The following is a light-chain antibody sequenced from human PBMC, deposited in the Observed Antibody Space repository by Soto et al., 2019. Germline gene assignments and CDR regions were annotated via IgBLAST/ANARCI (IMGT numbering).Light chain of an antibody. J-gene: IGKJ3*01. CDR1: QSVLYSSNNKNY. CDR3: QQYYSTPFT. V-gene: IGKV4-1*01. Sequence: DIVMTQSPDSLAVSLGERATINCKSSQSVLYSSNNKNYLAWYQQKPGQPPKLLIYWASTRESGVPNRFSGSGSGTDFTLTISSLQAEDVAFYYCQQYYSTPFTFGPGTKV. CDR2: WAS.